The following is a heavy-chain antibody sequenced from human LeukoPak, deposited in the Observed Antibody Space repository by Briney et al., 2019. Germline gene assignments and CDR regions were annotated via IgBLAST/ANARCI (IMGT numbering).Heavy chain of an antibody. J-gene: IGHJ3*02. CDR1: GGSISSYS. Sequence: AETLSLTCSVSGGSISSYSWTWIRQPPGKGLEWIGFIDYSGSSNYNPSRKSRVTISADPSTNHFSLNLTSVTAADTAVYFCARDHPVADWAPDIWGRGTMVTVSS. CDR2: IDYSGSS. CDR3: ARDHPVADWAPDI. V-gene: IGHV4-59*13. D-gene: IGHD3-9*01.